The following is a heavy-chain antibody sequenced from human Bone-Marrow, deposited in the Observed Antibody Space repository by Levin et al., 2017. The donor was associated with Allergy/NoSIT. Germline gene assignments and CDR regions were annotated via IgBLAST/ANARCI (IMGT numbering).Heavy chain of an antibody. CDR1: GDTFTAYY. CDR2: INPNSGDT. CDR3: ARGSVSLVLLPVPRFFFDN. D-gene: IGHD3-22*01. Sequence: GESLKISCQSSGDTFTAYYMHWLRQAPGQGPEWMGWINPNSGDTTYSKKFQGRVTMTVGASITTAYMELNSLRPDDTAVYYCARGSVSLVLLPVPRFFFDNWGQGTLVTVSS. V-gene: IGHV1-2*02. J-gene: IGHJ4*02.